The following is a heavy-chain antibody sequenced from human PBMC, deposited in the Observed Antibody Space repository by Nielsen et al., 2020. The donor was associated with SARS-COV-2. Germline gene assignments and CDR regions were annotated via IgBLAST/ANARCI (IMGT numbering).Heavy chain of an antibody. CDR3: ARLRDSSGYYYDY. J-gene: IGHJ4*02. CDR1: GYSFTSYW. CDR2: IYPGDSDT. Sequence: GGSLRLSRKGSGYSFTSYWIGWVRQMPGKGLEWMGIIYPGDSDTRYSPSFQGQVTISADKSISTAYLQWSSLKASDTAMYYCARLRDSSGYYYDYWGQGTLVTVSS. V-gene: IGHV5-51*01. D-gene: IGHD3-22*01.